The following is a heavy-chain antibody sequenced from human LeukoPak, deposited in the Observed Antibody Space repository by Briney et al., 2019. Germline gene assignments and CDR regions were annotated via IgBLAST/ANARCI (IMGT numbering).Heavy chain of an antibody. J-gene: IGHJ4*02. Sequence: GGSLRLSCAASAFTFSDYYMSWIRQAPGKGLEWVSYISSSSSYTSSADSVKGRFTMSRDNAKNSLYLQMSSLRAEDTAVYYCARLRRPYYLDYLGQGTLVTVSS. V-gene: IGHV3-11*03. D-gene: IGHD6-6*01. CDR1: AFTFSDYY. CDR3: ARLRRPYYLDY. CDR2: ISSSSSYT.